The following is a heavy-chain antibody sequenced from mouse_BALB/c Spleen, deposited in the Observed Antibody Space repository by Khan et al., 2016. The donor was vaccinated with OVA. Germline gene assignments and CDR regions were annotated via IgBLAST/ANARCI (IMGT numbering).Heavy chain of an antibody. D-gene: IGHD2-3*01. CDR3: ARSSDGYYPLAD. Sequence: VQLQQSGPELVRPGASVKVSCKASGYAFTTFNIYWVKQSHGKSLEWIGYIDPYNGGTNYNQNFKDKATLTVDKSSSAAYMHLDSLTSEDSACYYCARSSDGYYPLADWGQGTLVTVSA. CDR2: IDPYNGGT. J-gene: IGHJ3*01. V-gene: IGHV1S135*01. CDR1: GYAFTTFN.